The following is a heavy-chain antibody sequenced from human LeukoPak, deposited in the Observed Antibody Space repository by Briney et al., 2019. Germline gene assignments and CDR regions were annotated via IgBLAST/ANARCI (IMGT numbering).Heavy chain of an antibody. Sequence: GGSLRLSCVASGFTFSTFAMSWVRQAPGKGLEWVSGIRNGGDRAYYADSVKGRLTISRDNSKSALFLQMKSLRVDETAIYYSAKDAPRTSAWFFLEYWGQGILVTVSA. CDR2: IRNGGDRA. D-gene: IGHD6-19*01. J-gene: IGHJ4*02. CDR3: AKDAPRTSAWFFLEY. V-gene: IGHV3-23*01. CDR1: GFTFSTFA.